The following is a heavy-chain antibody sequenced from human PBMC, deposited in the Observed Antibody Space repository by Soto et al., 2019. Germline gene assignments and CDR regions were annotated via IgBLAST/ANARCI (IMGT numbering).Heavy chain of an antibody. V-gene: IGHV5-51*01. Sequence: PGESLKISCKASGYTFTTYWIGWVRQMPGKGLEWMGIIFPGDSDTKYSPSFQGQVTISADKSISTAYLQWRSLKASDTAIYFCARPSDFSNEYSPSYFEYWGQGTVVTVSS. D-gene: IGHD3-3*01. CDR3: ARPSDFSNEYSPSYFEY. CDR1: GYTFTTYW. J-gene: IGHJ4*02. CDR2: IFPGDSDT.